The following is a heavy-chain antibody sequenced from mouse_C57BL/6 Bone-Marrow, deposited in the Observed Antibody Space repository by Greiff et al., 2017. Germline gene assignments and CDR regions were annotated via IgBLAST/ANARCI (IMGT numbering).Heavy chain of an antibody. CDR3: ARPCLPRYFDY. CDR1: GYTFTSYW. J-gene: IGHJ2*01. D-gene: IGHD2-1*01. V-gene: IGHV1-64*01. CDR2: IHPNSGST. Sequence: VQLQQPGAELVKPGASVKLSCKASGYTFTSYWMHWVKQRPGQGLEWIGMIHPNSGSTNYNEKFKSKATLSVDKSSSTAYMQLSSLTSEDSAVDYCARPCLPRYFDYWGQGTTVTVSS.